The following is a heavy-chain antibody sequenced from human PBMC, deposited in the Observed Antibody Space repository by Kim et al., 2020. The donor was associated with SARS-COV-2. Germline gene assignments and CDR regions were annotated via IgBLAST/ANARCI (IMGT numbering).Heavy chain of an antibody. V-gene: IGHV3-48*03. CDR2: ISSSGSTI. Sequence: GGSLRLSCAASGFTFSSYEMNWVRQAPGKGLEWVSYISSSGSTIYYADSVKGRFTISRDNAKNSLYLQMNSLRADDTAVYYCASDRIIDSRCSSTSCYKEGAMGVGGQGTTVTVSS. CDR1: GFTFSSYE. J-gene: IGHJ6*02. CDR3: ASDRIIDSRCSSTSCYKEGAMGV. D-gene: IGHD2-2*02.